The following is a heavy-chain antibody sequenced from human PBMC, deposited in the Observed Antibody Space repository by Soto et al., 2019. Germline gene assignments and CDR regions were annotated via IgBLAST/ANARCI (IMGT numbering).Heavy chain of an antibody. D-gene: IGHD3-10*01. J-gene: IGHJ4*02. CDR3: ATVDNYYGSVF. Sequence: QVQLVESGGGVVQPGTSLRLSCAASGSTFSNYGMHWVRQAPGKGLEWVAVVWYDGTTKFYPDSVKGRFTISRDNSNNTLELQITGRRAEDTAVYYCATVDNYYGSVFWGQGTLVTVSS. CDR1: GSTFSNYG. CDR2: VWYDGTTK. V-gene: IGHV3-33*01.